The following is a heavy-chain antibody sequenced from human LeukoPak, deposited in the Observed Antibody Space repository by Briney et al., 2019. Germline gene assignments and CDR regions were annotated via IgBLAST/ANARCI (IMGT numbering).Heavy chain of an antibody. V-gene: IGHV3-33*08. D-gene: IGHD1-26*01. J-gene: IGHJ4*02. CDR3: VRGSPNSGSQYGY. CDR2: IWHDGSKT. CDR1: GLTFSSSW. Sequence: GGSLRLSRAVSGLTFSSSWMHWVRQAPGKGLDWVAVIWHDGSKTYYADSVKGRFTISRDNSKNTLYPQMNSLRAEDTAVFYCVRGSPNSGSQYGYWGQGTLVIVSS.